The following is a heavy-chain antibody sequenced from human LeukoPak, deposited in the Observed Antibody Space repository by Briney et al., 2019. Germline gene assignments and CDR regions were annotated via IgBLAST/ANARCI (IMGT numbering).Heavy chain of an antibody. CDR3: AKTGGRRMVRGVSY. CDR2: ISGSGGST. CDR1: GFTFSSYG. V-gene: IGHV3-23*01. D-gene: IGHD3-10*01. Sequence: GGSLRLSCAASGFTFSSYGMSWVRQAPGKGLEWVSSISGSGGSTYYADSVKGRFTISRDNSKNTLYLQMNSLRAEDTAVYYCAKTGGRRMVRGVSYWGQGTLVTVSS. J-gene: IGHJ4*02.